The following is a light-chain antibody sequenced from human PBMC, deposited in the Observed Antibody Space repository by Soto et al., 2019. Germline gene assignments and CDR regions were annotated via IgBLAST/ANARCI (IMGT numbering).Light chain of an antibody. Sequence: DIQMTQSPSSLSASVGDRVTITCRASQSIRGYLSWYQQKPGRAPNLLIYVASTLPSGVPSRFSGSGSGTDFSLTISSLQPEAFATYYCQQGYSSPFTFGPGTKVDIK. CDR2: VAS. CDR1: QSIRGY. V-gene: IGKV1-39*01. J-gene: IGKJ3*01. CDR3: QQGYSSPFT.